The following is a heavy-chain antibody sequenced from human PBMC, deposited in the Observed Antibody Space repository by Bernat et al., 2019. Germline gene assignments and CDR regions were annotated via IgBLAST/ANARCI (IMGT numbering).Heavy chain of an antibody. V-gene: IGHV3-21*05. CDR2: ISRSSTYK. CDR3: ATVHSSGLYVSGY. D-gene: IGHD6-19*01. Sequence: EVQLVESGGGLVKPGGSLRLSCAASGIAFSTYSMNWVRQAPGKGLEWVSYISRSSTYKQYTDSVKGRFTISRDDTKNSLYLQMNSLRAEDTAVYYCATVHSSGLYVSGYWGQGTLVTVSS. J-gene: IGHJ4*02. CDR1: GIAFSTYS.